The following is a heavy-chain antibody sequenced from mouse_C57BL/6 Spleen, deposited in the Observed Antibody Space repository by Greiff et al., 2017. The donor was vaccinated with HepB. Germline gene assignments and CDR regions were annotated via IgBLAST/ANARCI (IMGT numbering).Heavy chain of an antibody. CDR1: GYTFTSYW. CDR3: ARSGYDGYYPSFAY. D-gene: IGHD2-3*01. CDR2: INPSNGGT. Sequence: QVQLQQPGTELVKPGASVKLSCKASGYTFTSYWMHWVKQRPGQGLEWIGNINPSNGGTNYNEKFKSKATLTVDKSSSTAYMQLISLTSEDSAVYYCARSGYDGYYPSFAYWGQGTLVTVSA. J-gene: IGHJ3*01. V-gene: IGHV1-53*01.